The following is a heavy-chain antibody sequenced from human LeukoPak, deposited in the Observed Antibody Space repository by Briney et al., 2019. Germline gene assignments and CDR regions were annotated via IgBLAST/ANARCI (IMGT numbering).Heavy chain of an antibody. CDR1: GFTFSSYG. V-gene: IGHV3-30*18. D-gene: IGHD6-19*01. CDR3: AKDGAVAGTNYYGMDV. CDR2: ISYDGSNK. Sequence: PGGSLRLSCAASGFTFSSYGMHWVRQAPGKGLEWVAVISYDGSNKYYADSVKGRFTIPRDNSKNTLYLQMNSLRAEDTAVYHCAKDGAVAGTNYYGMDVWGQGTTVTVSS. J-gene: IGHJ6*02.